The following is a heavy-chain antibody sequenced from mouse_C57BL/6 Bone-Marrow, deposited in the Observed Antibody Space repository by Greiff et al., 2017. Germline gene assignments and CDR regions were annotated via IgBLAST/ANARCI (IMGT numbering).Heavy chain of an antibody. D-gene: IGHD2-12*01. CDR1: GYTFTDYY. CDR3: ARLRRGFDY. Sequence: EVKLQQSGPVLVKPGASVKMSCKASGYTFTDYYMNWVKQSHGKSLEWIGVINPYNGGTSYNQKFKGKATLTVDKSSSTAYMELNSLTSEDSAVYYYARLRRGFDYWCQGTTRTVSS. CDR2: INPYNGGT. J-gene: IGHJ2*01. V-gene: IGHV1-19*01.